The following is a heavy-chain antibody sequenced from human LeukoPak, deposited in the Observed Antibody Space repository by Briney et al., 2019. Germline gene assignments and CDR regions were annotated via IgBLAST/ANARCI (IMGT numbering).Heavy chain of an antibody. CDR1: GLTVSSNY. V-gene: IGHV3-53*01. Sequence: GGSLRLSCAASGLTVSSNYMSWVRQAPGKGLEWVSVIYSGGRTYYADSVKGRFTISRDNSKNTLYFQVNSLRAEDTAVYYCARVGLYGLYYFDYWGQGTLVTVSS. J-gene: IGHJ4*02. CDR2: IYSGGRT. D-gene: IGHD2/OR15-2a*01. CDR3: ARVGLYGLYYFDY.